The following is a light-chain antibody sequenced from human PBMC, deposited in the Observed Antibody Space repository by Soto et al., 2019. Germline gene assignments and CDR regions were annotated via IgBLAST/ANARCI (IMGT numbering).Light chain of an antibody. Sequence: QSVLTQPPSVSGAPGQRVTISCTGSSSNIGAGYDVHWYQQLPGTAPKLLIYADSNRPSGVPDRFSGSKSGTSASLAITGLQAEDEADYYCQSYDSSLFYVFGTGTKVTVL. CDR1: SSNIGAGYD. V-gene: IGLV1-40*01. CDR2: ADS. CDR3: QSYDSSLFYV. J-gene: IGLJ1*01.